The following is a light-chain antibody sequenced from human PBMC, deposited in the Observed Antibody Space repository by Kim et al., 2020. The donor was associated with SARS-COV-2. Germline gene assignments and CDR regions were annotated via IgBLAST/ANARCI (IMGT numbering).Light chain of an antibody. CDR2: GAS. V-gene: IGKV3-20*01. Sequence: LCPREIATLSCWASQSVSSSYLAWNHQNPGQAPRLLIFGASSRATGILDRFSGSGSGTHFTLTISRLEPEVFAVYYFQQYSTSPYTFGQGTKLEIK. J-gene: IGKJ2*01. CDR1: QSVSSSY. CDR3: QQYSTSPYT.